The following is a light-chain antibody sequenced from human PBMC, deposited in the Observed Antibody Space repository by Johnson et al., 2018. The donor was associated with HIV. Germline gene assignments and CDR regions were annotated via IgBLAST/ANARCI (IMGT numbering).Light chain of an antibody. Sequence: QSVLTQPPSVSAAPGQKVTISCSGSSSNIGNNYVSWYQQLPGIAPKLLIYDNNKRPSGIPDRFSGSKSGTSATLGITGLQTGDEADYYCGTWDSSLSAYYVFGTGTKVTVL. J-gene: IGLJ1*01. CDR3: GTWDSSLSAYYV. V-gene: IGLV1-51*01. CDR1: SSNIGNNY. CDR2: DNN.